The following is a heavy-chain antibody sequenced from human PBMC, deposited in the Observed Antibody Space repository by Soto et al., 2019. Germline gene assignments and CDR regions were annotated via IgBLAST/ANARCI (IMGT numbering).Heavy chain of an antibody. D-gene: IGHD4-17*01. Sequence: GGSLRLSCAASGFTFSNAWMSWVRQAPGKGLEWVGRIKSKTDGGTTDYAAPVKGRFTISRDDSKNTLYLQMNSLKTEDTAVNYCTTDLYGDYDYYYYYMDVWGKGTTVTVSS. J-gene: IGHJ6*03. CDR3: TTDLYGDYDYYYYYMDV. CDR1: GFTFSNAW. V-gene: IGHV3-15*01. CDR2: IKSKTDGGTT.